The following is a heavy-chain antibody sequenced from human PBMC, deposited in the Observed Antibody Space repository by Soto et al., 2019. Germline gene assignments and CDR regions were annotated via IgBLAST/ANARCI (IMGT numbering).Heavy chain of an antibody. CDR1: GGSFSGYY. CDR3: ARDRQRGYCTGGSCYSYFDY. V-gene: IGHV4-34*01. D-gene: IGHD2-15*01. J-gene: IGHJ4*02. Sequence: QVQLQQWGAGLLKPSETLSLTCAIYGGSFSGYYWSWIRQPPGMGLEWIGEVDQSGSTNYNPSLTSRVTISGDTSKNQFSVKLNSVTAADTAVYYCARDRQRGYCTGGSCYSYFDYWGQGALVIVSS. CDR2: VDQSGST.